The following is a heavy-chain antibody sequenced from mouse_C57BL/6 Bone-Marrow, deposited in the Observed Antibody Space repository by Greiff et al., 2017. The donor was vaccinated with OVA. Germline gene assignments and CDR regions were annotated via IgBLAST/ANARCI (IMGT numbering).Heavy chain of an antibody. J-gene: IGHJ2*01. CDR1: GFTFSSYA. CDR2: ISDGGSYT. D-gene: IGHD2-3*01. V-gene: IGHV5-4*01. Sequence: EVHLVESGGGLVKPGGSLKLSCAASGFTFSSYAMSWVRQTPEKRLEWVATISDGGSYTYYPDHVKGRFPISRDNAKNHLYLQMGHLKSEDTARYYGARMGRLYYFDYWGQGTTLTVSS. CDR3: ARMGRLYYFDY.